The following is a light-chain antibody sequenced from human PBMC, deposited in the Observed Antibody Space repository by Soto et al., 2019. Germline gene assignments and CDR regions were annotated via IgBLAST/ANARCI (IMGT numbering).Light chain of an antibody. CDR1: LSLSSSY. CDR3: QQYGNSPWT. CDR2: GAS. V-gene: IGKV3-20*01. J-gene: IGKJ1*01. Sequence: IVLTQSPGTLTMSPGERDTVSWRDRLSLSSSYIAWYQQKPGQASRLLIHGASSRATGIPDRFSGSGSGTEFTLTITRLEPEDFAVYHCQQYGNSPWTFGQGTKV.